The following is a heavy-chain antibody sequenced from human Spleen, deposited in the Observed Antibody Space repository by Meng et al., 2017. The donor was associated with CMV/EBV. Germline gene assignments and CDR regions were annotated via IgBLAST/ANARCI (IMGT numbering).Heavy chain of an antibody. CDR2: INWNSGII. D-gene: IGHD6-13*01. CDR1: GFSFDDYA. V-gene: IGHV3-9*03. CDR3: AKDMVRGLGIAAAGRLGIFDH. Sequence: SLKISCAASGFSFDDYAMHWVRQAPGEGLEWVSGINWNSGIIEYADSVKGRFTISRDNAKKSLYLQMNNLRVDDMALYYCAKDMVRGLGIAAAGRLGIFDHWGQGALVTV. J-gene: IGHJ4*02.